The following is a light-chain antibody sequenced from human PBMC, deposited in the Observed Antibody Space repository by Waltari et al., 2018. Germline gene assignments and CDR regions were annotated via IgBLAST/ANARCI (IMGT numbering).Light chain of an antibody. CDR3: HSRKGSDNQVV. CDR1: SLRTSY. CDR2: GKE. Sequence: SSELTQGPDVSVALGQTVKITCQGDSLRTSYASWYQVKPGQAPLLVLFGKEKRPAGIPDRISGYSSGTTSSWTITGAQAEEEADYYCHSRKGSDNQVVFGGGTKLTVL. J-gene: IGLJ3*02. V-gene: IGLV3-19*01.